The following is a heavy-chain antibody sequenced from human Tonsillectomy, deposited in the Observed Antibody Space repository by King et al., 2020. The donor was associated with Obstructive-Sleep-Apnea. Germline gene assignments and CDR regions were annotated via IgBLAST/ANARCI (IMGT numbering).Heavy chain of an antibody. CDR1: GYSISSGYY. CDR2: IYHSGST. CDR3: ARMDTYYDSSGYLDY. D-gene: IGHD3-22*01. Sequence: VQLQESGPGLVKPSETLSLTCTVSGYSISSGYYWGWIRQPPGKGLEWIGSIYHSGSTDYNPSLKSRVTISVDTSKNQFSLKLSSVTAADTAVYYCARMDTYYDSSGYLDYWGQGTLVTVSS. V-gene: IGHV4-38-2*02. J-gene: IGHJ4*02.